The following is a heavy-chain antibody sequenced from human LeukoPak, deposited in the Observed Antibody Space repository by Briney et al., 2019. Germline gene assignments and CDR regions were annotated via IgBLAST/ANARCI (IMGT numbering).Heavy chain of an antibody. CDR1: GFTFSSYG. Sequence: QPGRSLRLSCAASGFTFSSYGMHWVRQAPGKGLEWVAVIWYDGSNKYYADSVKGRFTISRGNSKNTLYLQMNSLRAEDTAVYYCAREHSGSYSYYFDYWGQGTLVTVSS. CDR3: AREHSGSYSYYFDY. J-gene: IGHJ4*02. V-gene: IGHV3-33*01. D-gene: IGHD1-26*01. CDR2: IWYDGSNK.